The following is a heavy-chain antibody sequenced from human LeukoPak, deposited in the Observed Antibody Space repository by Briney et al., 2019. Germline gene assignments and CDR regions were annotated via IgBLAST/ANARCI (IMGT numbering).Heavy chain of an antibody. Sequence: SETLSLTCTVSGGSMRSSNYYWGWIRQPPGKGLEWIGSIFYSGSTYYNPSLKSRVTISVDMSKNQFSLKLSSVTAADTAVYYCAADFWSVSTWETSNWGQGSLVTVS. CDR1: GGSMRSSNYY. CDR2: IFYSGST. D-gene: IGHD3/OR15-3a*01. V-gene: IGHV4-39*01. J-gene: IGHJ4*02. CDR3: AADFWSVSTWETSN.